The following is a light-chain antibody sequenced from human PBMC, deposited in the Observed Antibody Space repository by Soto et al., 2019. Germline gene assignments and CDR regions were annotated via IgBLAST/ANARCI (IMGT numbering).Light chain of an antibody. CDR1: QSVSGSY. CDR3: QQHGTSPGT. Sequence: EIVLTQSPGTLSLSPGEGATLSCRASQSVSGSYLAWHQQKPGQAPRLLIYGASSRATGIPKRFSGSGSGTDFTLTISRLEPEDFAVYFCQQHGTSPGTFGQGTKVDIK. V-gene: IGKV3-20*01. J-gene: IGKJ1*01. CDR2: GAS.